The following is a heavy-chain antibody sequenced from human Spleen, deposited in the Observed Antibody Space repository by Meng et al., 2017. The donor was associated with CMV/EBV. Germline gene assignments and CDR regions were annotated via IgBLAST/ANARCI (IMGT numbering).Heavy chain of an antibody. CDR1: GGSFSGYY. CDR2: INHSGST. J-gene: IGHJ3*02. CDR3: ARPRRRPINLRVSDAFDI. V-gene: IGHV4-34*01. Sequence: SETLSLTYAVYGGSFSGYYWSWIRQPPGKGLEWIGEINHSGSTNYNPSLKSRVTISVDTSKNQFSLKLSSVTAADTAVYYCARPRRRPINLRVSDAFDIWGQGTMVTVSS.